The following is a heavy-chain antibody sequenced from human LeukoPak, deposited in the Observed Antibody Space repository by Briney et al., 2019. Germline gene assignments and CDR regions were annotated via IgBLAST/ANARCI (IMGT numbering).Heavy chain of an antibody. CDR3: AKTRRGSLGSFDS. CDR1: GGSISSYF. CDR2: ISYSGTT. J-gene: IGHJ4*02. Sequence: PSETLSLTCTVSGGSISSYFWTWIRQPPGKGLEWIGYISYSGTTDYNPSLKSRVTISVDTSKNQFSLRLSSVTAADTAIYYCAKTRRGSLGSFDSLGQGTLVTVSS. D-gene: IGHD6-13*01. V-gene: IGHV4-59*08.